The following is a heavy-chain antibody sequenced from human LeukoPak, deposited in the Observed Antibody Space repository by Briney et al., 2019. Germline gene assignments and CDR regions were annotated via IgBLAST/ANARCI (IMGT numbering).Heavy chain of an antibody. CDR3: ASPNSHHSSSSGLDY. D-gene: IGHD6-6*01. Sequence: PSETLSLTCAVYGGSFSSYYWGWIRQPPGKGLEWIGSIYYSGSTYYNPSLKSRVTISVDTSKNQFSLKLSSVTAADTAVYYCASPNSHHSSSSGLDYWGQGTLVTVSS. J-gene: IGHJ4*02. CDR2: IYYSGST. V-gene: IGHV4-39*01. CDR1: GGSFSSYY.